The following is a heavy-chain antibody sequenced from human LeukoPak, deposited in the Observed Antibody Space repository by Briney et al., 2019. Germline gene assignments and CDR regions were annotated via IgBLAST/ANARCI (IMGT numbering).Heavy chain of an antibody. CDR2: IKPNSGGT. J-gene: IGHJ5*02. Sequence: GASVKVSCKASGYTFTGYYMHWVRQAPGQGLEWMGRIKPNSGGTNYAQKFQGRVTMTRDTSISTAYMELSRLRSDDTAVYYCARDLVTSSSWYNWFDPWGQGTLVTVSS. D-gene: IGHD6-13*01. CDR1: GYTFTGYY. V-gene: IGHV1-2*06. CDR3: ARDLVTSSSWYNWFDP.